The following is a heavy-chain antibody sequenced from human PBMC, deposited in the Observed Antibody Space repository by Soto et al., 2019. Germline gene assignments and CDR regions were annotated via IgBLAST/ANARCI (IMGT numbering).Heavy chain of an antibody. CDR1: GFTFSSYG. J-gene: IGHJ6*02. Sequence: ESGGGVVQPGRSLRLSCAASGFTFSSYGMHWVRQAPGKGLEWVAVISYDGSNKYYADSVKGRFTISRDNSKNTLYLQMNSLRAEDTAVYYCARDLYYYDSSGYYSQSYYYGMDVWGQGTTVTVSS. CDR3: ARDLYYYDSSGYYSQSYYYGMDV. CDR2: ISYDGSNK. V-gene: IGHV3-30*03. D-gene: IGHD3-22*01.